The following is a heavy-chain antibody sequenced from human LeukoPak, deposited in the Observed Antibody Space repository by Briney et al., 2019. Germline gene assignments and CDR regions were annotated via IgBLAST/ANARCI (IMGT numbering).Heavy chain of an antibody. CDR1: GYSFTIYW. D-gene: IGHD6-19*01. V-gene: IGHV5-51*01. CDR3: ARYAGIAVAGYNWFDP. J-gene: IGHJ5*02. Sequence: GESLQISCKGSGYSFTIYWIGWVRQLPGKGLEWMGIIYPGDSDTRYSPSFQGQVTISADKSISTAYLQWSSLKASDTAMYYCARYAGIAVAGYNWFDPWGQGTLVTVSS. CDR2: IYPGDSDT.